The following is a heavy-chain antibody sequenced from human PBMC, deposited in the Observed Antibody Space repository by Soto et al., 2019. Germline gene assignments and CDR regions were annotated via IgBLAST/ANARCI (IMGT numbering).Heavy chain of an antibody. CDR1: GGTFSSYT. CDR2: IIPILGIA. D-gene: IGHD3-22*01. Sequence: SVKVSCKASGGTFSSYTISWVRQAPGQGVEWMGRIIPILGIANYAQKFQGRVTITADKSTSTAYMELSSLRSEDTAVYYCARDHSYYDSSGYYCFDSWGQGTLVTVSS. J-gene: IGHJ4*02. V-gene: IGHV1-69*04. CDR3: ARDHSYYDSSGYYCFDS.